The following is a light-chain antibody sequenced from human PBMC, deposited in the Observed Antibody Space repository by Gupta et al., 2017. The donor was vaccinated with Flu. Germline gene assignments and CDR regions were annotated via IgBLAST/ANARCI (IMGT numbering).Light chain of an antibody. V-gene: IGLV3-21*02. J-gene: IGLJ2*01. Sequence: CGGNNIGIKSVHWFQQRPGQAPVLVVYADSGRPSGIPERFSGSNSENTATLTITRVEAGDEADSYCQVWVSSNTHVVFGGGTRLTVL. CDR1: NIGIKS. CDR3: QVWVSSNTHVV. CDR2: ADS.